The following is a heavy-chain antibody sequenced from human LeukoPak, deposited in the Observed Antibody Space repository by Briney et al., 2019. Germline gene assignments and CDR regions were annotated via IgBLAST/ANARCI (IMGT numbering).Heavy chain of an antibody. Sequence: ASVKVSCKASGYTFTSYGISWVRQAPGQGLEWMGWISAYNGNTNYAQKLQGRVTMTTDTSTSTAYMELRSLRSDDTAVYYCARGLYCSSTSCYVGGNWFDPWGQGTLVTVSS. CDR1: GYTFTSYG. CDR3: ARGLYCSSTSCYVGGNWFDP. J-gene: IGHJ5*02. CDR2: ISAYNGNT. D-gene: IGHD2-2*01. V-gene: IGHV1-18*01.